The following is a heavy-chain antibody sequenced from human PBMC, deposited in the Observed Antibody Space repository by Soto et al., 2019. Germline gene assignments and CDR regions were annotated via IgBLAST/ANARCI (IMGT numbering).Heavy chain of an antibody. D-gene: IGHD6-13*01. CDR2: INHSGST. Sequence: QVQLQQWGARLLKPWETLSLTCAVYGGSFSGYYCTWIRQTPGKGLEWIGDINHSGSTNYNPSLESRVTISVDTSKNRLSLRVDSVTAADTAVYYCARSAFRYSCSWRPVYWGQGTLVTVSS. J-gene: IGHJ4*02. CDR3: ARSAFRYSCSWRPVY. V-gene: IGHV4-34*02. CDR1: GGSFSGYY.